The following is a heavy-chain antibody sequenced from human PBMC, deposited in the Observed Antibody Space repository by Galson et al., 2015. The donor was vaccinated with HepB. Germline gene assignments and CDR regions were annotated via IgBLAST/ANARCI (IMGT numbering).Heavy chain of an antibody. Sequence: SLRLSCAASGFTFSSYSMNWVRQAPGKGLEWVSSISSSSSYIYYADSVKGRFTISRDNAKNSLYLQMNSLRAEDTAVYYCARILGGFYYCYYGMDVWGQGTTVTVSS. CDR1: GFTFSSYS. CDR2: ISSSSSYI. J-gene: IGHJ6*02. D-gene: IGHD3-16*01. V-gene: IGHV3-21*01. CDR3: ARILGGFYYCYYGMDV.